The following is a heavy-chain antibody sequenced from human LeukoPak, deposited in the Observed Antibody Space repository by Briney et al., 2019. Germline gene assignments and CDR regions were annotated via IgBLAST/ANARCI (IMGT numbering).Heavy chain of an antibody. CDR3: AKGEYYYDSSGYCDY. CDR2: ISGSGGST. Sequence: PGGSLRLSCAASGFTFSSYAMSWVRQAPAKGLEWVSAISGSGGSTYYADSVKGRFTISRDNSKNTLYLQMNSLRAEDTAVYYCAKGEYYYDSSGYCDYWGQGTLVTVSS. J-gene: IGHJ4*02. V-gene: IGHV3-23*01. CDR1: GFTFSSYA. D-gene: IGHD3-22*01.